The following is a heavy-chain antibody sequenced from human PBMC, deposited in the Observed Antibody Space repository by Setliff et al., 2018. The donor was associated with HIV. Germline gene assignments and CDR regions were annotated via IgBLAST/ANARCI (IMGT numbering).Heavy chain of an antibody. D-gene: IGHD3-3*01. CDR1: GLTFSNYW. CDR2: IDSDGSDT. CDR3: ARGPQYNFWGGYLGL. J-gene: IGHJ4*02. V-gene: IGHV3-74*01. Sequence: LRLSCAASGLTFSNYWMHWVRQAPGKGLEWASRIDSDGSDTNYADSVRGRFTISRDNAKNTVYLQLTSLRAEDTAVYYCARGPQYNFWGGYLGLWGQGTLVTVSS.